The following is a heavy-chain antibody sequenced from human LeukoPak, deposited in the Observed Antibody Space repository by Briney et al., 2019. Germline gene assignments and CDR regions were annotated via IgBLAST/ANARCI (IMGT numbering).Heavy chain of an antibody. CDR3: ARENVDTAMVTHQADTYYFDY. Sequence: GGSLRLSCAASGFTFSSYWMSWVRQAPGKGLEWVANIKQDGSEKYYVDSVKGRFTISRDNAKNSLYLQVNSLRAEDTAVYYCARENVDTAMVTHQADTYYFDYWGQGTLVTVSS. CDR1: GFTFSSYW. CDR2: IKQDGSEK. J-gene: IGHJ4*02. D-gene: IGHD5-18*01. V-gene: IGHV3-7*01.